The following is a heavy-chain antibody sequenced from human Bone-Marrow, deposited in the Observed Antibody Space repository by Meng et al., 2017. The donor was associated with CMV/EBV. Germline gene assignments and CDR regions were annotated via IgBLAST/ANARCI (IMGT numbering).Heavy chain of an antibody. Sequence: SETLSLTCTVSGGSVSSGSYYWSWIRQPPGKGLEWIGEINHSGSTNYNPSLKSRVTISVDTSKNQFSLKLSSVTAADTAVYYCARGSALRGRPRSGPRPNYFDYWGQGTLVTVSS. CDR1: GGSVSSGSYY. D-gene: IGHD3-16*01. J-gene: IGHJ4*02. CDR3: ARGSALRGRPRSGPRPNYFDY. V-gene: IGHV4-61*01. CDR2: INHSGST.